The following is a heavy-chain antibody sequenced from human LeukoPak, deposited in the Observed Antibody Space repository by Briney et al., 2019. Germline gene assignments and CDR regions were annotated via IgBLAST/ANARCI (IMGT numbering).Heavy chain of an antibody. D-gene: IGHD6-13*01. CDR2: IWYDGSSK. V-gene: IGHV3-33*01. J-gene: IGHJ6*03. Sequence: GGSLRLSCAASGFTFSSYGIHWVRQAPGKGLEWVAAIWYDGSSKYYADSVKGRFNISRDNSKNTLYLQMNSLRAEDTAVYYCARASSSSWYRYYYYMDVWGKGTTVTVSS. CDR3: ARASSSSWYRYYYYMDV. CDR1: GFTFSSYG.